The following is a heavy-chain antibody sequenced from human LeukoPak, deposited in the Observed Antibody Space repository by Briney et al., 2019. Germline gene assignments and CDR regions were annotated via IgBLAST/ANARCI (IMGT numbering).Heavy chain of an antibody. CDR3: ARSPYSSGWSVVDY. CDR1: GFTFSSYE. CDR2: ITGSGSTI. J-gene: IGHJ4*02. V-gene: IGHV3-48*03. Sequence: RPGGPLRLSCAASGFTFSSYEMNWVRQAPGKGLEWVSYITGSGSTIYYADSVKGRFTISRDNAKNSLYLQMNSLRAEDTAVYYCARSPYSSGWSVVDYWGQGTLVTVSS. D-gene: IGHD6-19*01.